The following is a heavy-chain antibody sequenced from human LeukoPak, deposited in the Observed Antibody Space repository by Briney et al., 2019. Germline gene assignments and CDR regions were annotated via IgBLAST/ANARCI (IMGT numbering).Heavy chain of an antibody. D-gene: IGHD4-17*01. V-gene: IGHV3-21*01. CDR1: GFTFSSYS. CDR2: ISSSSSYI. Sequence: PGGSLRLSCAASGFTFSSYSMNWVRQAPGKGLEWVSSISSSSSYIYYADSVKGRFTISRDNAKNSLYLQMNSLRAEDTAVYYCARHDDYGDYNSLLDAFDTWGQGTMVTVSS. J-gene: IGHJ3*02. CDR3: ARHDDYGDYNSLLDAFDT.